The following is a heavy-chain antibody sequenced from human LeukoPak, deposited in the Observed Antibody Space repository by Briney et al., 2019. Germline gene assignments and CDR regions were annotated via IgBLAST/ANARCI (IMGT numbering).Heavy chain of an antibody. V-gene: IGHV3-23*01. D-gene: IGHD3-22*01. Sequence: PGGSLRLSRAVSGVTLSNYGMSWVRLAPGKGLEWVAGISGSGGRTNYADSVKGRFTISRDNAKNTLYLQMNSLRAEDTAVYFCAKRGVVIRVILVGFHKEAYYFDSWGQGALVTVSS. CDR3: AKRGVVIRVILVGFHKEAYYFDS. CDR2: ISGSGGRT. J-gene: IGHJ4*02. CDR1: GVTLSNYG.